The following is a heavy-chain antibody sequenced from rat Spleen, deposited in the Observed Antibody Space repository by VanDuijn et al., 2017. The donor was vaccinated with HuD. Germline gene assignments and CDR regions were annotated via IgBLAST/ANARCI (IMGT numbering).Heavy chain of an antibody. D-gene: IGHD1-4*01. Sequence: EVQLVESGGGLVQPGRSMKLSCAALGFTFSNYYMAWVRQAPTKGLEWVASISTGGGNTYYRDSVKGRFTISRDNAKSTLFLQMDSLRSEDTATYYCAREAGIPFHYFDYWGQGVMVTVSS. CDR2: ISTGGGNT. J-gene: IGHJ2*01. CDR3: AREAGIPFHYFDY. V-gene: IGHV5-25*01. CDR1: GFTFSNYY.